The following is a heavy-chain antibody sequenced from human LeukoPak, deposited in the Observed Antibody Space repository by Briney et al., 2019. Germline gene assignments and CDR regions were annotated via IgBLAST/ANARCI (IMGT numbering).Heavy chain of an antibody. V-gene: IGHV4-4*09. Sequence: SETLSLTCTVSGGSISSYYWSWIRQSPGKGLEWVGYIYASGTTNCNPSLKSRVTMSVDTSKNQFSLKLSSVTAADTAVYYCARHSSVVRGWFDPWGQGTLVTVSS. CDR3: ARHSSVVRGWFDP. CDR2: IYASGTT. CDR1: GGSISSYY. J-gene: IGHJ5*02. D-gene: IGHD2-15*01.